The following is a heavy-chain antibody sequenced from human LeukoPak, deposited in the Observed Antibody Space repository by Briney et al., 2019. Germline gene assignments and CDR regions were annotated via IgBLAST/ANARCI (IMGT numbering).Heavy chain of an antibody. J-gene: IGHJ5*02. Sequence: SETLSLTCTVSGGSISSYYWSWLRQPARKGLAWVGRIYTSGSTNYNPSLQSRVTMSVDASKNQFSLKLSSVTAADTAVYYCARDRPYSSSWYWFDPWGQGTLVTVSS. CDR3: ARDRPYSSSWYWFDP. V-gene: IGHV4-4*07. CDR2: IYTSGST. D-gene: IGHD6-13*01. CDR1: GGSISSYY.